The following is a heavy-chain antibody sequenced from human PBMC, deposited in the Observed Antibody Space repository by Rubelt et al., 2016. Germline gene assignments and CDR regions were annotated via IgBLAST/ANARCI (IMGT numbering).Heavy chain of an antibody. V-gene: IGHV1-69*01. D-gene: IGHD4-23*01. J-gene: IGHJ4*02. Sequence: NYAQKFQGRVTITADESTSTAYMELSSLRSEDTAVYYCARDRVTRGLVEWGQGTLVTVSS. CDR3: ARDRVTRGLVE.